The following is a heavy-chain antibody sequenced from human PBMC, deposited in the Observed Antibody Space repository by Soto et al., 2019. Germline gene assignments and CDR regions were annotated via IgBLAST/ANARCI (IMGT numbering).Heavy chain of an antibody. CDR1: GGSISSYY. D-gene: IGHD3-22*01. CDR3: GRAGQDYYDSSGSHYASAP. V-gene: IGHV4-59*12. Sequence: SETLSLTCTVSGGSISSYYWSWIRQPPGKGLDWIGYICYSGSTNYNASIKSRVTISVNTSKKQFSPEQGAVTDADTAVDYCGRAGQDYYDSSGSHYASAPRSQGTLVTVSS. CDR2: ICYSGST. J-gene: IGHJ5*02.